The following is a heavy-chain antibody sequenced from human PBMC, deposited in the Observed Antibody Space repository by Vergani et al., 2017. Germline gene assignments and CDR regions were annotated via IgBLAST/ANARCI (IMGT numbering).Heavy chain of an antibody. Sequence: EVQLVESGGGLVKPGGSLRLSCAASGFTFSSYSMNWVRQAPGKGLEWVSSISSSSSYIYYADSVKGRFTISRDNAKNSLYLQMNSQRAEDTAVYYCARGEMVTWIGIDYWGQGTLVTVSS. D-gene: IGHD5-24*01. V-gene: IGHV3-21*01. CDR3: ARGEMVTWIGIDY. CDR1: GFTFSSYS. CDR2: ISSSSSYI. J-gene: IGHJ4*02.